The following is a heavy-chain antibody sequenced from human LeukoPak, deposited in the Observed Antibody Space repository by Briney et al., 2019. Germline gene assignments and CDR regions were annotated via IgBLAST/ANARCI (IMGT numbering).Heavy chain of an antibody. D-gene: IGHD6-13*01. Sequence: GGSLRLSCAASGFTFSSYWMSWVRQAPGKGLEWVANIKQDGSEKYYVDSVKGRFTISRDNAKNSLYLQMNSLRAEDTAVYYCAKDRSDSSTWYAGSHWGQGTLVTVSS. V-gene: IGHV3-7*01. CDR2: IKQDGSEK. J-gene: IGHJ4*02. CDR3: AKDRSDSSTWYAGSH. CDR1: GFTFSSYW.